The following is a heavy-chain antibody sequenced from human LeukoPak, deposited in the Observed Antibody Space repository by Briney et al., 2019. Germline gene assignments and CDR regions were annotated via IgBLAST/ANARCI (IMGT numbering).Heavy chain of an antibody. D-gene: IGHD2-2*01. Sequence: PGGSLRLSCAASGFTFSSYSMNWVRQAPGKGLEWVSYISSSSSTIYYADSVKGRFTISSDNAKNSLYLQMNSLRAEDTAVYYCARLRWDIVVVPAAVFDYWGQGTLVTVSS. CDR2: ISSSSSTI. V-gene: IGHV3-48*01. CDR3: ARLRWDIVVVPAAVFDY. J-gene: IGHJ4*02. CDR1: GFTFSSYS.